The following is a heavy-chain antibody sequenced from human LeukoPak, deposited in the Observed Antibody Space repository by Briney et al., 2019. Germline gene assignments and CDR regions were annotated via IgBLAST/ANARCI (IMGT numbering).Heavy chain of an antibody. D-gene: IGHD5-12*01. Sequence: TSETLSLTCTVSGVSISSYYWSWIRQPPGKGLEWIGYIYFSGTTNYNPSLKSRVNISMDMSKKHFSLKLSSVTAADTALYFCASGYTSDWYYFDYWGQGTLVTVSS. CDR1: GVSISSYY. J-gene: IGHJ4*02. CDR2: IYFSGTT. CDR3: ASGYTSDWYYFDY. V-gene: IGHV4-59*01.